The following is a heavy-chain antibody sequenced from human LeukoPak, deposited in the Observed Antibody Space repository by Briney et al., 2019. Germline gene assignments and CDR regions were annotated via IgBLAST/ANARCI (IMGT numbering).Heavy chain of an antibody. CDR1: GFTFSSYA. Sequence: PGGSLRLSCAASGFTFSSYAMTWVRQAPGKGLEWVANINRDGSERYYVDSVKGRFTISRDDAKSSLYPQMNSLRAEDTAVYYCARRNAMDVWGQGTTVIVFS. CDR2: INRDGSER. J-gene: IGHJ6*02. V-gene: IGHV3-7*03. CDR3: ARRNAMDV.